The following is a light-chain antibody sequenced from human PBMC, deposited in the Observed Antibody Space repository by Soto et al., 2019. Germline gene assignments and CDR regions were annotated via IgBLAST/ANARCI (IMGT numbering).Light chain of an antibody. Sequence: EIVLTQSPGTLSLSPGERATLSCRASQSVSSSYLAWYQQKPGHAPRLLIYGASSSATGIPDRFSGSGSGTDFTLTSSRLEPEDFAVYYWQQYGSSPYTLGQGTKLEIK. CDR1: QSVSSSY. J-gene: IGKJ2*01. CDR3: QQYGSSPYT. CDR2: GAS. V-gene: IGKV3-20*01.